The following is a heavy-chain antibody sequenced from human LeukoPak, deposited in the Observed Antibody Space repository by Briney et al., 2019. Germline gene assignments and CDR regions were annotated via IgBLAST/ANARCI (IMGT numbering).Heavy chain of an antibody. D-gene: IGHD5-12*01. Sequence: SETLSLTCAVYGGSFSGYYWSWIRQPPGKGLEWIGEINHSGSTNYNPSLKSRVTISVDTSKNQFSLKRNSVTAADTAVYYCARVGYDYDAQYYHYYYYMDVWGKGTTVTVSS. CDR3: ARVGYDYDAQYYHYYYYMDV. CDR2: INHSGST. CDR1: GGSFSGYY. V-gene: IGHV4-34*01. J-gene: IGHJ6*03.